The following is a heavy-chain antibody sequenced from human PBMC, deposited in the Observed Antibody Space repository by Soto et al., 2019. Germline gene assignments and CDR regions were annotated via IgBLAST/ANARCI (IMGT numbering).Heavy chain of an antibody. CDR3: AKDGQKRWRYYYDSSGYPNEGWFDP. CDR1: GFTFSSYA. V-gene: IGHV3-23*01. J-gene: IGHJ5*02. D-gene: IGHD3-22*01. CDR2: ISGSGGST. Sequence: EVQLLESGGGLVQPGGSLRLSCAASGFTFSSYAMSWVRQAPGKGLEWVSAISGSGGSTYYADSVKGRFTISRDNSKNTLYLQMNSLRAEDTAVYYCAKDGQKRWRYYYDSSGYPNEGWFDPWGQGTLVTVSS.